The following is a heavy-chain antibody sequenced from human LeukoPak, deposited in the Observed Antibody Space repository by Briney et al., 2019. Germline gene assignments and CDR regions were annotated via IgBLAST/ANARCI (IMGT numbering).Heavy chain of an antibody. CDR1: GFTFSSYA. V-gene: IGHV3-21*01. D-gene: IGHD3-3*02. CDR2: IWSDSADI. Sequence: PGGSLRLSCAASGFTFSSYAMSWVRQAPGKGLEWVSSIWSDSADIHYADSVKGRFTISRDNAKNSLYLQMNSLRAEDSAVYYCARDFFHSDISRPFDYWGQGTLVTVSS. CDR3: ARDFFHSDISRPFDY. J-gene: IGHJ4*02.